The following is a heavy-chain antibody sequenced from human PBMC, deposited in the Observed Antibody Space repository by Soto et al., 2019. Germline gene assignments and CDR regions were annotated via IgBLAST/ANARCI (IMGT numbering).Heavy chain of an antibody. CDR1: GFTFSSYG. CDR2: IWYDGSNK. Sequence: GGSLRLSCAASGFTFSSYGMHWVRQAPGKGLEWVAVIWYDGSNKYYADSVKGRFTISRDNSKNTLYLQMNSLRAEDTAVYYCARARRQQLVADYFDYWGQGTLVTVSS. D-gene: IGHD6-13*01. V-gene: IGHV3-33*01. CDR3: ARARRQQLVADYFDY. J-gene: IGHJ4*02.